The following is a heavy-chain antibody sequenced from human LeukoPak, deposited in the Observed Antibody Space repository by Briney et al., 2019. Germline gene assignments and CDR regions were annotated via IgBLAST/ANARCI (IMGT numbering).Heavy chain of an antibody. J-gene: IGHJ4*02. D-gene: IGHD6-19*01. V-gene: IGHV4-59*08. CDR3: AKYGNSGWVIDN. Sequence: SETLSLTCTVSGGSIGNNYWTWIRQPPGKGLEYIGYIYYTGATNYNPSLKSRVTISVNTSKSQFSLKLSSVTAADTAVYFCAKYGNSGWVIDNWGQGALVTVSS. CDR1: GGSIGNNY. CDR2: IYYTGAT.